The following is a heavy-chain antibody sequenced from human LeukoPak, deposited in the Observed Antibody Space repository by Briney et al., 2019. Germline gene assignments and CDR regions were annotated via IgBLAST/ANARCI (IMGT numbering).Heavy chain of an antibody. CDR1: GFTFSSYG. J-gene: IGHJ4*02. CDR3: ARGLIKGGFLYFDY. CDR2: ISGSGGST. V-gene: IGHV3-23*01. Sequence: PGGSLRLSCAASGFTFSSYGMSWVRQAPGKGLEWVSAISGSGGSTYYADSVKGRFTISRDNSKNTLYLQMNSLRAEDTAVYYCARGLIKGGFLYFDYWGQGTLVTVSS. D-gene: IGHD2-8*01.